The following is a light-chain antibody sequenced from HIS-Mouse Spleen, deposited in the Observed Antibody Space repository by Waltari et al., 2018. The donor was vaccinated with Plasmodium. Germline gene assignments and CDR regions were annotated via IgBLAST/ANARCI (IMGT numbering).Light chain of an antibody. Sequence: DIQMTQSPSTLSASVGDRVTITCRASQSISSWLAWYQQKPGTAPKLLIYKASSLESGVPSRFSGSGSGTEFTLTISSLQPDDFATYYCQQYDNLPYTFGQGTKLEIK. CDR1: QSISSW. CDR2: KAS. J-gene: IGKJ2*01. V-gene: IGKV1-5*03. CDR3: QQYDNLPYT.